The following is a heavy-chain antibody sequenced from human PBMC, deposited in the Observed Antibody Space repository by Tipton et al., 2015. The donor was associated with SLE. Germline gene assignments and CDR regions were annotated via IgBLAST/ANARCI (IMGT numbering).Heavy chain of an antibody. CDR1: GFTFTSYS. D-gene: IGHD3-10*02. V-gene: IGHV3-21*03. J-gene: IGHJ4*02. Sequence: GSLRLSCAASGFTFTSYSLNWVRQAPGKGLEWVASITGRRSATVYYAESVKGRFTISRDSARNSLYLQMNSLRAEDTSVYYCARAEDYVDRYYFDCGGQGTLFPAS. CDR3: ARAEDYVDRYYFDC. CDR2: ITGRRSATV.